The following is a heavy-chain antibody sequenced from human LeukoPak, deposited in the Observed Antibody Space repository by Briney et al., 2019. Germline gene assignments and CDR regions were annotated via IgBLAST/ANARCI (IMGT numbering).Heavy chain of an antibody. CDR1: GGTFSSYA. D-gene: IGHD5-18*01. Sequence: SVTVSCKASGGTFSSYAISWVRQAPGQGLEWMGGIIPIFGTANYAQKFQGRVTITADESTSTAYMELSSLRSEDTAVYYCARGTRGYSYGYGDYWGQGTLVTVSS. J-gene: IGHJ4*02. CDR3: ARGTRGYSYGYGDY. CDR2: IIPIFGTA. V-gene: IGHV1-69*13.